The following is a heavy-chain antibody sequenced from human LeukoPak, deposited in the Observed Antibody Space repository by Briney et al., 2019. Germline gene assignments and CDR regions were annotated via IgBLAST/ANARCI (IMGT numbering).Heavy chain of an antibody. CDR2: INTNTGNP. Sequence: GASVKVSCKASGYTFTSYVMNWVRQAPGQGLEWMGWINTNTGNPTYAQGFTGRFVFSLDTSVSTAYLQISSLKAEDTAVYYCARDPAPYYYDSSGFFDYWGQGTLVTVSS. V-gene: IGHV7-4-1*02. J-gene: IGHJ4*02. CDR1: GYTFTSYV. D-gene: IGHD3-22*01. CDR3: ARDPAPYYYDSSGFFDY.